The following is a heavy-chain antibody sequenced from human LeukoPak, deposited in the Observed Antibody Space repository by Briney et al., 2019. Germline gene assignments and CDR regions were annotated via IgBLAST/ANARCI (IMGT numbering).Heavy chain of an antibody. D-gene: IGHD1-26*01. CDR3: ARAYSERYGLGYYYMDV. CDR1: GFTFSSYG. Sequence: GGSLRLSCAASGFTFSSYGMHWVRQAPGKGLEWVAFIRYDGSNKYYADSVKGRFTISRDNSKNTLYLQMNSLRAEDTAVYYCARAYSERYGLGYYYMDVWGKGTTVTISS. CDR2: IRYDGSNK. V-gene: IGHV3-30*02. J-gene: IGHJ6*03.